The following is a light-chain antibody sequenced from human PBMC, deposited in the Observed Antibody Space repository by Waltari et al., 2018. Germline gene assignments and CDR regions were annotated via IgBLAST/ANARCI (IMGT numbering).Light chain of an antibody. V-gene: IGLV8-61*01. CDR3: VLYMGSGIWV. J-gene: IGLJ3*02. CDR2: TTT. Sequence: QTVVTQEPSFSVSPGGTVTLTCGLSSGSVPTSSYPSWYQQTPGQAPRTLIYTTTTRSSGVPDRFSGSILGKKAALTITGAQADDESDYYCVLYMGSGIWVFGGGTKLTVL. CDR1: SGSVPTSSY.